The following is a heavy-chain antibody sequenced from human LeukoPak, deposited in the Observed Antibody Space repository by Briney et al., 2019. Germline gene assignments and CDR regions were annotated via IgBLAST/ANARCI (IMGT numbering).Heavy chain of an antibody. J-gene: IGHJ4*02. D-gene: IGHD2-15*01. CDR1: GFTFSSYT. Sequence: GGSLRLSCAASGFTFSSYTMNWVRQAPGKGLEWVSSISSSSYIYYADSAKGLLSISRDNTKNSMYLQMNSLRAEDTAVYYCARDKCSGGSCYFYFDYWGQGTLVTVSS. CDR3: ARDKCSGGSCYFYFDY. CDR2: ISSSSYI. V-gene: IGHV3-21*01.